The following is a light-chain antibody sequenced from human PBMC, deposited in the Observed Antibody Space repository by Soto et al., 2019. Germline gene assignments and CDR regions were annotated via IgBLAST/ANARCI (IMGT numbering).Light chain of an antibody. CDR2: DTS. V-gene: IGKV3-11*01. Sequence: EVVLTQSPATLSLSPGERAILSCRASHNVEEYLVWYQQKPGQAPRLLIYDTSNRATGIPARFSGSGSETDFTLTISSLEPEDFAVYYCQQRKYWPPLTFGGGTKVELK. CDR3: QQRKYWPPLT. CDR1: HNVEEY. J-gene: IGKJ4*01.